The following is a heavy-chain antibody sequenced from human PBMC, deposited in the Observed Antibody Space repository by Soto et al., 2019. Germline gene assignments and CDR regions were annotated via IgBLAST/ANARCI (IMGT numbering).Heavy chain of an antibody. CDR1: GYTFSGYY. J-gene: IGHJ3*02. CDR2: INPNSGGT. D-gene: IGHD3-16*02. V-gene: IGHV1-2*04. CDR3: AKPHVQFGGVIANAFDI. Sequence: ASVKVSCKASGYTFSGYYMHWVRQAPGQGLEWMGWINPNSGGTNYAQKFQGWVTMTRDTSISTAYMELNSLRAEDTAVYYCAKPHVQFGGVIANAFDIWGQGTMVTVSS.